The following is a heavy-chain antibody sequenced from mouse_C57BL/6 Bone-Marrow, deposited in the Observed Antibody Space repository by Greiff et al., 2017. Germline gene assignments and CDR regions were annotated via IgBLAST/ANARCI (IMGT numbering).Heavy chain of an antibody. CDR1: EYEFPSHD. CDR2: INSDGGST. Sequence: EVLLQESGGGLVQPGESLKLSCESNEYEFPSHDMSWVRKTPEKRLELVASINSDGGSTYYPDTMERRFIISRDNTRKTLYLQMSSLRSEDTALYYCARPSTMRFAYWGQGTLVTVSA. V-gene: IGHV5-2*01. CDR3: ARPSTMRFAY. D-gene: IGHD2-4*01. J-gene: IGHJ3*01.